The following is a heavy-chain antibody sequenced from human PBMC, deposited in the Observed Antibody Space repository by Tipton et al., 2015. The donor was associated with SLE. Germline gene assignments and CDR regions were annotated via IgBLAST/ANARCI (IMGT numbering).Heavy chain of an antibody. D-gene: IGHD2/OR15-2a*01. CDR3: ARRIRRFAFDI. CDR1: GDSISSRYW. CDR2: IFHSGST. Sequence: TLSLTCTVPGDSISSRYWWSWVRQPPGKGLQWIGEIFHSGSTNYNPSLKSRLAISLDKSKNQFSLKLNSLTAADTAVYYCARRIRRFAFDIWGQGTMVTVSS. V-gene: IGHV4-4*02. J-gene: IGHJ3*02.